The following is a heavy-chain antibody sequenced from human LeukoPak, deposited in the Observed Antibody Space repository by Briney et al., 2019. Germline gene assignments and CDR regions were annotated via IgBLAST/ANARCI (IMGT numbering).Heavy chain of an antibody. V-gene: IGHV4-39*01. CDR3: ARLLPSSCCSWFDP. Sequence: PSETLSLTCTVSGGFISGNNNYWGWVRQPPGKGLEWIGSIYYSGTAYYNPSLKSRVTISVDTSKSQFSLKLSSVTAADTAVYYCARLLPSSCCSWFDPWGQGTLVTVSS. J-gene: IGHJ5*02. D-gene: IGHD6-13*01. CDR2: IYYSGTA. CDR1: GGFISGNNNY.